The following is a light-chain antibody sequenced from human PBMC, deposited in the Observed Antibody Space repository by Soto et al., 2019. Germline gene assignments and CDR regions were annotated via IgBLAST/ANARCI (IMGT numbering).Light chain of an antibody. J-gene: IGKJ3*01. Sequence: IQMTQSPSSVSASVGDTVTLSCQTSSEVSGWLAWDQQKPGKAPKLLIYTVSTLQSGVPSRFIGSGSGTDFSLTITNLQPEDFATSFCQQGKSFPFTFGPGSKVDIK. CDR3: QQGKSFPFT. V-gene: IGKV1-12*01. CDR2: TVS. CDR1: SEVSGW.